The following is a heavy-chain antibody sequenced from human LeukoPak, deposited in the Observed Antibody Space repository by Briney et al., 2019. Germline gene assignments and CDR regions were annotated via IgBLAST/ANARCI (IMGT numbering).Heavy chain of an antibody. D-gene: IGHD3-22*01. CDR1: GGSISSSSYY. V-gene: IGHV4-39*01. CDR3: ASLERYYYDSSGRYYFDY. J-gene: IGHJ4*02. CDR2: IYYSGST. Sequence: PSETLSLTCTVSGGSISSSSYYWGWIRQPPGKGLEWIGSIYYSGSTYYNPSLKSRVTISVDTSKNQFSLKLSSVTAAGTAVYYCASLERYYYDSSGRYYFDYWGQGTLVTVSS.